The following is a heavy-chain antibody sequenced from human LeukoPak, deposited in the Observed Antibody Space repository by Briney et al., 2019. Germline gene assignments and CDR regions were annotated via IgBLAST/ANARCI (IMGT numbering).Heavy chain of an antibody. J-gene: IGHJ3*02. CDR2: IYHSGRT. V-gene: IGHV4-59*12. D-gene: IGHD3-22*01. Sequence: SETLSLTCTVSGGSLSSYFWSWIRQPPGKGLEWIGSIYHSGRTYCNPSLKSRVTISVDTSKNQFSLKLTSVTAADTALYYCARANYYDNSGYSRGAFDIWGPGTMVTVSS. CDR3: ARANYYDNSGYSRGAFDI. CDR1: GGSLSSYF.